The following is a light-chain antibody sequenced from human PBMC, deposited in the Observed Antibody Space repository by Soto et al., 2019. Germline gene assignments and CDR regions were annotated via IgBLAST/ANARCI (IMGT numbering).Light chain of an antibody. J-gene: IGKJ1*01. CDR2: AAS. Sequence: DIQMTQSPSSLSASVGDRVTITCRASRDITDYLAWYQQKPGQVPKLLISAASTLQSGVPSRFTASGSGTDFTLTVTGLQPEDFATYYCHNYDSAPWTFGQGTKVEF. CDR3: HNYDSAPWT. CDR1: RDITDY. V-gene: IGKV1-27*01.